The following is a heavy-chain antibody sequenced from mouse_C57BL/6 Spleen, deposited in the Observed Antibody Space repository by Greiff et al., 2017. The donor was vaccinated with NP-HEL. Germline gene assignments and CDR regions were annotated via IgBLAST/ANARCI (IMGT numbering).Heavy chain of an antibody. V-gene: IGHV1-69*01. J-gene: IGHJ2*01. CDR3: ARWGGTGGFDY. D-gene: IGHD4-1*01. CDR2: IDPSDSYT. Sequence: QVQLQQPGAELVMPGASVKLSCKASGYTFTSYCMHWVKQRPGQGLEWIGEIDPSDSYTNYNQKFKGKSTLTVDKSSSTAYMQLSSLTSEDSGVYYCARWGGTGGFDYGGQGTTLTVSS. CDR1: GYTFTSYC.